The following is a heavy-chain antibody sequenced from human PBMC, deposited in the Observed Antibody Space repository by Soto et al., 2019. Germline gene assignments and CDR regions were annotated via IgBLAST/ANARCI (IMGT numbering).Heavy chain of an antibody. Sequence: SETLSLTCTVSGGSISSGGYYWSWIRQHPGKGLEWIGYIYYSGSTYYNPSLKSRVTISVDTSKNQFSLKLSSVTAADTAVYYCARGDYYDSSGYYSWSRAPTHDAFDIWGQGTMVT. CDR2: IYYSGST. D-gene: IGHD3-22*01. CDR1: GGSISSGGYY. J-gene: IGHJ3*02. V-gene: IGHV4-31*03. CDR3: ARGDYYDSSGYYSWSRAPTHDAFDI.